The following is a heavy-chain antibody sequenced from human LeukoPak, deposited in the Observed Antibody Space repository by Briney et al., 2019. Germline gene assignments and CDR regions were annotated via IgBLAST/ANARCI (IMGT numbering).Heavy chain of an antibody. Sequence: ASVKVSCKASGGTFISYAISWVRQAPGQGLEWMGGIIPIFGTANYAQKFQGRVTITADESTSTAYMELRSLRSEDTAVYYSARVPAVVTAHAFDIWGQGTMVTVSS. CDR1: GGTFISYA. CDR3: ARVPAVVTAHAFDI. V-gene: IGHV1-69*13. CDR2: IIPIFGTA. J-gene: IGHJ3*02. D-gene: IGHD4-23*01.